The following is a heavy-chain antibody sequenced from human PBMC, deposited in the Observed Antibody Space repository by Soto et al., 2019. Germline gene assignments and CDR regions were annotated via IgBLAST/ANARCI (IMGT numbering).Heavy chain of an antibody. V-gene: IGHV4-59*08. CDR2: FYYSGST. J-gene: IGHJ6*02. Sequence: SETLSLTCTVSGGSISSYYWSWIRQPPGKGLEWIGYFYYSGSTNNNPSLKSRVTISVDTSKNQFSLKLTSVIAADTAMYYCARHVHSSSWGIDVWGQGTTVTVSS. CDR3: ARHVHSSSWGIDV. CDR1: GGSISSYY. D-gene: IGHD6-13*01.